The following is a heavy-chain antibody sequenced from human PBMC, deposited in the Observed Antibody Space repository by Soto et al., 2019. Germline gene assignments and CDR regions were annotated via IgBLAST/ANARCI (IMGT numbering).Heavy chain of an antibody. Sequence: GGSLRLSCAASGFTFSSYAMSWVRQAPGKGLEWVSAISGSGGSTYYADSVKGRFTISRDNSKNTLYLQMNSLRAEDTAVYYCAKDVLFGIAAAGNLLGGQGTLVTVSS. D-gene: IGHD6-13*01. V-gene: IGHV3-23*01. CDR1: GFTFSSYA. J-gene: IGHJ4*02. CDR3: AKDVLFGIAAAGNLL. CDR2: ISGSGGST.